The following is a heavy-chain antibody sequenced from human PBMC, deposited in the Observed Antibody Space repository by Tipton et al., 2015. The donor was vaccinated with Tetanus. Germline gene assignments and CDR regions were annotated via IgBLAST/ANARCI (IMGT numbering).Heavy chain of an antibody. Sequence: SLRLSCAASGIILSSYGIHWVRQAPGKGLEWVAVSWYDGTDKYYADSVKGRFTISRDNSKNTLYLPMNSRRAEDTAVYYWAREAVCSGGSCFSGGFDNWGQGTQVTVSS. CDR3: AREAVCSGGSCFSGGFDN. J-gene: IGHJ4*02. CDR1: GIILSSYG. D-gene: IGHD2-15*01. CDR2: SWYDGTDK. V-gene: IGHV3-33*01.